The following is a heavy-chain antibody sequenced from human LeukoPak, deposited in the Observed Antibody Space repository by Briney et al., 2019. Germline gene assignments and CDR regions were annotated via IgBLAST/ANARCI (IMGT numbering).Heavy chain of an antibody. CDR1: GYTFTSYG. Sequence: ASVKVSCKASGYTFTSYGISWVRQAPGQGLEWMGWISAYNGNTNYAQKLQGRVTMTTDTSTSTAYMELRSLRSDDTAVYHCAYDSSGYYYGTFDYWGQGTLVTVSS. V-gene: IGHV1-18*01. CDR3: AYDSSGYYYGTFDY. CDR2: ISAYNGNT. J-gene: IGHJ4*02. D-gene: IGHD3-22*01.